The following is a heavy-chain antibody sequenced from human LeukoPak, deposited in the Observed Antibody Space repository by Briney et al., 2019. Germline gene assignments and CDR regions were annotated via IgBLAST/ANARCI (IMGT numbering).Heavy chain of an antibody. CDR3: VRALGSSSADS. Sequence: GGSLRLSCAASGFTFTHSWMSWVRQAPGKGPEWVANIKQDGSEKYYVHSVEGRFTISRDNAKNSLSLQMNSLRGEDTAVYYCVRALGSSSADSWGQGTLVTVSS. CDR1: GFTFTHSW. V-gene: IGHV3-7*01. D-gene: IGHD6-6*01. CDR2: IKQDGSEK. J-gene: IGHJ4*02.